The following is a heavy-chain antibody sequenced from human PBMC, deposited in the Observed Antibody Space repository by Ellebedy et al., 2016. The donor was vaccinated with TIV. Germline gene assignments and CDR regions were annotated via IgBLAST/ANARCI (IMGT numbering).Heavy chain of an antibody. J-gene: IGHJ4*02. D-gene: IGHD3-22*01. CDR1: GYTFTSYY. Sequence: ASVKVSCKASGYTFTSYYMHWVRQAPGQGLEWMGWISAYNGNTNYAQKLQGRVTMTTDTSTSTAYMELRSLRSDDTAVYYCARDLVRGMIAIDYWGQGTLVTVSS. CDR3: ARDLVRGMIAIDY. V-gene: IGHV1-18*04. CDR2: ISAYNGNT.